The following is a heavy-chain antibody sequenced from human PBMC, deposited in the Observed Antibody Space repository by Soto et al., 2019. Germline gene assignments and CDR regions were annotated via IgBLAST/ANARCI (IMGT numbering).Heavy chain of an antibody. CDR1: GFTFSSYG. J-gene: IGHJ4*02. V-gene: IGHV3-30*18. Sequence: QVQLVESGGGVVQPGRSLRLSCAASGFTFSSYGMHWVRQAPGKGLEWVGVISYDGSNKYYADSVKGRFTISRDNSKNTLYLQMNSLRAEDTAVYYCAKYCSSTSCSDYWGQGTLVTVSS. D-gene: IGHD2-2*01. CDR3: AKYCSSTSCSDY. CDR2: ISYDGSNK.